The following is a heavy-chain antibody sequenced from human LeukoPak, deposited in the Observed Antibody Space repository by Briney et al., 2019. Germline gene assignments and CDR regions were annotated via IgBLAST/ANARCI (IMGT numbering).Heavy chain of an antibody. CDR2: ISYDGSNK. CDR3: ARGDQAMVRERGAFDI. V-gene: IGHV3-30*03. CDR1: GFTFSDYY. Sequence: GGSLRLSCAASGFTFSDYYMTWIRQAPGKGLEWVALISYDGSNKYYADSVKGRFTISRDKSKNTLYLQMNSLRAEDTAVYYCARGDQAMVRERGAFDIWGQGTMVTVSS. J-gene: IGHJ3*02. D-gene: IGHD3-10*01.